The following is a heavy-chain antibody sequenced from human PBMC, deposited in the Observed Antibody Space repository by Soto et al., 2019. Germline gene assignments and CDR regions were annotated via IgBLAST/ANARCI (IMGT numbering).Heavy chain of an antibody. CDR1: GYNFTSDG. Sequence: HVQLVQSGAEVKKPGASVKVSCKASGYNFTSDGISWVRQAPGQGLEWVGWISAYTGNTKSAQKFQGRITMTTDTSTTTAYMELRSLRSDDTAVYYCAREVEPAVYFDCWGQGALITVYS. CDR3: AREVEPAVYFDC. J-gene: IGHJ4*02. V-gene: IGHV1-18*04. D-gene: IGHD2-2*01. CDR2: ISAYTGNT.